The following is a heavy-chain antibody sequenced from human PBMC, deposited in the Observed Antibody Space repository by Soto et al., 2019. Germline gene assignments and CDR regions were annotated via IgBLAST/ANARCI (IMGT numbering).Heavy chain of an antibody. CDR3: ASHIGGGAGVVIAPDWFDP. CDR1: GYSFTSYW. Sequence: GESLKISCNGSGYSFTSYWIGWVRQMPGKGLEWMGIIYPGDSDTRYSPSFQGQVTISADKSISTAYLQWSSLKASDTAMYYCASHIGGGAGVVIAPDWFDPWGQGTLVTVSS. J-gene: IGHJ5*02. D-gene: IGHD3-3*01. CDR2: IYPGDSDT. V-gene: IGHV5-51*01.